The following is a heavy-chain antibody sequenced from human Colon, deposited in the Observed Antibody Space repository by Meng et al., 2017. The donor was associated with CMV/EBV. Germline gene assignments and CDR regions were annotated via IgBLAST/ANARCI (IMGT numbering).Heavy chain of an antibody. CDR2: INPNSGGT. CDR1: GYTFTGYY. CDR3: ARDLVNCSSTSCFTYGMDV. Sequence: VKVSCKASGYTFTGYYMHWVRQAPGQGLEWMGWINPNSGGTNYAQKFQGRVTMTRDTSISTAYMELSRLRSDDTAVYYCARDLVNCSSTSCFTYGMDVWGQGTTVTVSS. V-gene: IGHV1-2*02. J-gene: IGHJ6*02. D-gene: IGHD2-2*01.